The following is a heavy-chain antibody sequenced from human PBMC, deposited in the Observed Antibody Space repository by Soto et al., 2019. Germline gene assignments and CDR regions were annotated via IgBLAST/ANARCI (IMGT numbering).Heavy chain of an antibody. D-gene: IGHD1-1*01. J-gene: IGHJ4*02. CDR1: GVDFNPYA. V-gene: IGHV3-33*01. CDR2: IWHDGNTK. Sequence: QGQLVESGGGVVQPGKSLRLSCAVSGVDFNPYAMHWVRLAPGKGLEWVAVIWHDGNTKYYADSVKGRFAISRDNSRDTLYLQMTSLRVEDTAVYYCARGKQLFSHFDYWGRGTLVTVSP. CDR3: ARGKQLFSHFDY.